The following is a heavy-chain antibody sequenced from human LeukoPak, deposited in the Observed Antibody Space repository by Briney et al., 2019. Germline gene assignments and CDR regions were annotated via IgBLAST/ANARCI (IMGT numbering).Heavy chain of an antibody. V-gene: IGHV4-59*08. CDR1: GGSINSYY. J-gene: IGHJ3*02. CDR3: ARQPSGTAAFDI. Sequence: SETLSLSCAVSGGSINSYYWSWIRQPPGKGLEWIAYIYSSGDSNYNPSFKSRVTISADTSKNQFSLKLTSVAAADTAIYYCARQPSGTAAFDIWGQGTMVIVSS. D-gene: IGHD1/OR15-1a*01. CDR2: IYSSGDS.